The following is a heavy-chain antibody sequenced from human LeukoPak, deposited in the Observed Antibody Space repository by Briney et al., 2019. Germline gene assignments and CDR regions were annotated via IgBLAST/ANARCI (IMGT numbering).Heavy chain of an antibody. Sequence: PGGSLRLSCAASGFTFSSYAVSWVRQAPGKRLEWISGISNSGDNTQYADSVKGRFTISRDNSKNTLYLQMNSLRAEDTAVYYCAREGPRGNSQFDYWGQGTLVTVSS. J-gene: IGHJ4*02. CDR3: AREGPRGNSQFDY. CDR1: GFTFSSYA. V-gene: IGHV3-23*01. CDR2: ISNSGDNT. D-gene: IGHD2/OR15-2a*01.